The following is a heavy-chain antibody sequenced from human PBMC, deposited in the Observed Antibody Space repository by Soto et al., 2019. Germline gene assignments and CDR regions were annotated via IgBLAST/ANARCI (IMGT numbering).Heavy chain of an antibody. CDR2: ISYDGSNK. D-gene: IGHD3-10*01. J-gene: IGHJ6*02. CDR1: GFTFSSYA. V-gene: IGHV3-30-3*01. Sequence: GGSLRLSCAASGFTFSSYAMHWVRQAPGKGLEWVAVISYDGSNKYYADSVKGRFTISRDNSKNTLYLQMNSLRAEDTAVYYCARTYYYGSGEYYYYGMDVWGQGTTVTVSS. CDR3: ARTYYYGSGEYYYYGMDV.